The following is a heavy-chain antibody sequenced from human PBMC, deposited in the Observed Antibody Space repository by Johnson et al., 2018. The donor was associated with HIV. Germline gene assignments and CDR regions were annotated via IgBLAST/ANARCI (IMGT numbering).Heavy chain of an antibody. Sequence: EVQLVESGGGLVKPGGSLRLSCAASGFTFSNAWMSWVRQAPGKGLEWVGRIKSKTDGGTTDYAAPVKGRFTISRDDSKNTLYLQMNSLKTEDTAVYYCAKDRPLVVVTHDAFDIWGQGTMVTVSS. D-gene: IGHD2-21*02. CDR2: IKSKTDGGTT. J-gene: IGHJ3*02. CDR1: GFTFSNAW. V-gene: IGHV3-15*01. CDR3: AKDRPLVVVTHDAFDI.